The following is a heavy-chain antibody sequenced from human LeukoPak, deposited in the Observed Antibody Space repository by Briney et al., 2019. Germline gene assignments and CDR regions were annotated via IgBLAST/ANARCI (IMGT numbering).Heavy chain of an antibody. Sequence: SETLSLTCTVSGGSITSSSHYWGWIRQPPGKGLEWIGCIYYSGSTYYNPSLKSRVTISVDMSKNQFSLRLTSVTAADTAMYYCARGGWSVDYWGQGTLVTVSS. J-gene: IGHJ4*01. CDR1: GGSITSSSHY. CDR2: IYYSGST. D-gene: IGHD6-19*01. V-gene: IGHV4-39*07. CDR3: ARGGWSVDY.